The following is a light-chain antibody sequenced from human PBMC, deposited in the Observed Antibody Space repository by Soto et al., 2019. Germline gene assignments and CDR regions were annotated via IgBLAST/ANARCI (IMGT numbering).Light chain of an antibody. CDR2: DAS. Sequence: EIVMTQSPVTLSVSPWERATLSCRASQSVSSNLAWYQQKPGQAPRLLIYDASIRATGIPVRFSGSGSGTEFTLSISCLQSEDFSIYYCQHYNHWPPFTFGQGTKLEIK. V-gene: IGKV3-15*01. CDR1: QSVSSN. J-gene: IGKJ2*01. CDR3: QHYNHWPPFT.